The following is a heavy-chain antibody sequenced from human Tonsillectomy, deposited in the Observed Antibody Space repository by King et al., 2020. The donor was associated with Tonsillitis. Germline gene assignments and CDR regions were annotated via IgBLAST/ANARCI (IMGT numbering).Heavy chain of an antibody. J-gene: IGHJ4*02. V-gene: IGHV3-15*01. CDR2: IKSKTDGGPT. CDR1: GSTFSNAW. Sequence: QLVQSGGGLVKPGGSLRLSCAASGSTFSNAWMSWVRQAPGKGLEWVGRIKSKTDGGPTDYAAPVKGRFTISRDDSKNTLYLQMNSLKTEDTAVYYCTTDSMTTVTTFEWGQGTLVTVSS. D-gene: IGHD4-17*01. CDR3: TTDSMTTVTTFE.